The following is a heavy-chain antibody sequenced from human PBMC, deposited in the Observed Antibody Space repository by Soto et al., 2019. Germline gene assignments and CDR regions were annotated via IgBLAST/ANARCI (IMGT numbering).Heavy chain of an antibody. J-gene: IGHJ6*02. Sequence: QVQLVESGGGVVQPGRSLRLSCAASGFTFSSYGMHWVRQAPGKGLEWVAVISYDGSNQYYADSVKCRFTISRDNSKNTLYLQMNSRRAEDTAVYYGAKDPRGGYSIYYYGRDVWGQRTTVTVSS. D-gene: IGHD6-13*01. V-gene: IGHV3-30*18. CDR1: GFTFSSYG. CDR3: AKDPRGGYSIYYYGRDV. CDR2: ISYDGSNQ.